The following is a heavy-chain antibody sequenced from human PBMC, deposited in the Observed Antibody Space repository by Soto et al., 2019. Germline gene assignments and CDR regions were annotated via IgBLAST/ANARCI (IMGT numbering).Heavy chain of an antibody. D-gene: IGHD3-22*01. CDR1: GYTFTSSP. Sequence: PAVKVFCKASGYTFTSSPMHWVRQAPGQGLEWMGWINAGNGDKKYSQKFQGRVTITRDTSAITAYMKLTSLRSEDTAIYYCARDLTHYDRSGPGDSWCQGPLVTVSS. J-gene: IGHJ4*02. CDR2: INAGNGDK. V-gene: IGHV1-3*01. CDR3: ARDLTHYDRSGPGDS.